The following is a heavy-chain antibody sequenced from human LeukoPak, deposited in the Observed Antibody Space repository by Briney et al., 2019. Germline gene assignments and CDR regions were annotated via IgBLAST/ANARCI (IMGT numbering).Heavy chain of an antibody. CDR3: ARDSDEGDFDY. CDR2: ISSSSSCI. CDR1: GFTFSSYS. J-gene: IGHJ4*02. V-gene: IGHV3-21*01. Sequence: GGSLRLSCAASGFTFSSYSMNWVRQAPGKGLEWVSSISSSSSCIYYADSVKGRFTISRDNAKNSLYLQMNSLRAEDTAVYYCARDSDEGDFDYWGQGTLVTVSS. D-gene: IGHD3-16*01.